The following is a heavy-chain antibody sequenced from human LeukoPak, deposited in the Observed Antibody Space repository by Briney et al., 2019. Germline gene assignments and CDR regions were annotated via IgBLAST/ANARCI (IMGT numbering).Heavy chain of an antibody. J-gene: IGHJ5*02. CDR1: GFTFSDYG. CDR2: ISYDGSNK. V-gene: IGHV3-30*03. D-gene: IGHD2-2*01. CDR3: ARASCSSTSCPPVNWFDP. Sequence: GRSLRLSCAASGFTFSDYGIHWVRQAPGTGLEWVAVISYDGSNKYYADSVKGRFTTSRDNAKNSLYLQMNSLRAEDTAVYYCARASCSSTSCPPVNWFDPWGQGTLVTVSS.